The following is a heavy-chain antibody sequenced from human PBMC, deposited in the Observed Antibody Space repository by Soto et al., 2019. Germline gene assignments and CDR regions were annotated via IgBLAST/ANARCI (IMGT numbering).Heavy chain of an antibody. V-gene: IGHV3-30*18. Sequence: QVQLVESGGGVVQPGRSLRLSCAASGFTFSSYGMHWVRQAPGKGLEWVAVISYDGSNKYYADSVKGRFTISRDNSKNTLYLQMNSLRAEDTAVYYCAKDKVPAVVTASFDYWGQGTLVTVSS. CDR1: GFTFSSYG. J-gene: IGHJ4*02. D-gene: IGHD2-21*02. CDR2: ISYDGSNK. CDR3: AKDKVPAVVTASFDY.